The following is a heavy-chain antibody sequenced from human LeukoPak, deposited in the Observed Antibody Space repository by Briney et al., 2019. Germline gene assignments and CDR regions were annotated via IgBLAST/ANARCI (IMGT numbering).Heavy chain of an antibody. J-gene: IGHJ6*02. CDR1: GFTFSSSG. D-gene: IGHD3-3*01. CDR2: ISGTGSTI. V-gene: IGHV3-48*02. Sequence: GGSLRLSCAASGFTFSSSGMHWVRQAPGKGLEWVSYISGTGSTIYYADSVKGRFTISRDNAKNSLYLQMNSLRDEDTAVYYCARWSYGMDVWGQGTTVTVSS. CDR3: ARWSYGMDV.